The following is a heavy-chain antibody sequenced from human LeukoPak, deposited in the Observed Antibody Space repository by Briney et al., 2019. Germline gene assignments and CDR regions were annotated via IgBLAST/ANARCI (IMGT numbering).Heavy chain of an antibody. CDR3: AKEGDYYGSGSYRDGFDI. CDR2: IRYDGINK. J-gene: IGHJ3*02. CDR1: GFTFSTHG. Sequence: GGSLRLSCAASGFTFSTHGMHWVRQAPGKGLEWVAFIRYDGINKYYADSVKGRFTISRDSFKNTLYLQMNSLRPEDTAVYYCAKEGDYYGSGSYRDGFDIWGEGTRATVSS. D-gene: IGHD3-10*01. V-gene: IGHV3-30*02.